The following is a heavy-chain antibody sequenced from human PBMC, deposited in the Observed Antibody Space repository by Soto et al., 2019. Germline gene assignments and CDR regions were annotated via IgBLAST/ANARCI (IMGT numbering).Heavy chain of an antibody. J-gene: IGHJ4*02. CDR1: GGTFSSYA. D-gene: IGHD6-6*01. CDR3: ASRAARPEVDY. CDR2: IIPIFGTA. Sequence: ASGKVSCKASGGTFSSYAISWLRQAPGQGLEWMGGIIPIFGTANYAQKFQGRVTITADESTSTAYMELSSLRSEDTAVYYCASRAARPEVDYWGQGTLVTVSS. V-gene: IGHV1-69*13.